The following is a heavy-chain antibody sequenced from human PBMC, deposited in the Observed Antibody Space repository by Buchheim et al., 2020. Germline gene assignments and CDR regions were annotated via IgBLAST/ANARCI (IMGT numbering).Heavy chain of an antibody. Sequence: QVQLQESGPGLVKPSQTLSLTCTVSGGSISSGGYYWTWIRQHPGKGLEWIGYNYYRGSPYYNPSLKHRVTISVDTPYNQFSLKLSSVTAADTAVYYCARDRVAVAGTLDYWGQGTL. CDR3: ARDRVAVAGTLDY. J-gene: IGHJ4*02. CDR2: NYYRGSP. D-gene: IGHD6-19*01. CDR1: GGSISSGGYY. V-gene: IGHV4-31*03.